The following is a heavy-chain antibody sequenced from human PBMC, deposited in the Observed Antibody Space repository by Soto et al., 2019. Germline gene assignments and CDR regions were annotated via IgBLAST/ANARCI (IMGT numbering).Heavy chain of an antibody. D-gene: IGHD6-19*01. J-gene: IGHJ5*02. Sequence: LYLTCGVSFGTIRIPDLLTWVRQPPGKGLEWIGEIFQSGSTNYTPSLESRVTISVDKSKNQFSLTLTSVTAADTAVYFCARGRGRYSSGWSWFDPWGQGILVTLSS. CDR2: IFQSGST. V-gene: IGHV4-4*01. CDR3: ARGRGRYSSGWSWFDP. CDR1: FGTIRIPDL.